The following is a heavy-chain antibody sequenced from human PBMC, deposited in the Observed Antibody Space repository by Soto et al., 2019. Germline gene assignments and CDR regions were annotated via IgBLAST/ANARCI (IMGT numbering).Heavy chain of an antibody. CDR2: ISASNGDT. J-gene: IGHJ6*03. V-gene: IGHV1-18*01. CDR3: ARMVRGSNIDNYHYMNV. CDR1: GYTFTSHG. D-gene: IGHD3-10*01. Sequence: QVQLVQSGAEVKKPGASVKVSCKASGYTFTSHGISWVRQAPGQGPEWMGWISASNGDTNYAQKFQGRLIVTTDTSTSTGYMELRSVRSAASSVYYCARMVRGSNIDNYHYMNVWGTGTTVTVSS.